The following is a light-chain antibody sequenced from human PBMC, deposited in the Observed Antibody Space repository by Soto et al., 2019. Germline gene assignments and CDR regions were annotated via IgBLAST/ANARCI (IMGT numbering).Light chain of an antibody. Sequence: VMTQAPATLSVSPGEGATLSCRASQTVNNNVAWYQLKDGQVPRLLIYGASTRATDIQARFSGSGSGTEFTLTIRSLQSEDFAEYHCQQYNNWPQTFGQGTKVDI. J-gene: IGKJ1*01. V-gene: IGKV3-15*01. CDR2: GAS. CDR1: QTVNNN. CDR3: QQYNNWPQT.